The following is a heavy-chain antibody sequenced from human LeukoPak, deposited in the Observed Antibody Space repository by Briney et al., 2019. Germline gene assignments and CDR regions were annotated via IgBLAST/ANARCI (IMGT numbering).Heavy chain of an antibody. CDR3: ARLYYYGSRNYAFDI. CDR1: GGSISSSSYY. Sequence: PSETLSLTCTVSGGSISSSSYYWGWIRQPPGKGLEWIGSIYYSGSTYYNPSLKSRVTISVDTSKNQFSLMLSSVTAADTAVYYCARLYYYGSRNYAFDIWGPGTMVTVSS. J-gene: IGHJ3*02. CDR2: IYYSGST. V-gene: IGHV4-39*07. D-gene: IGHD3-10*01.